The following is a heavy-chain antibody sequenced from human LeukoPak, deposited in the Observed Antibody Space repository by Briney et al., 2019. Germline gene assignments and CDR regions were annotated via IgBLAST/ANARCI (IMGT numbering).Heavy chain of an antibody. CDR2: INPNSGGT. CDR1: GHTFTSYY. D-gene: IGHD3-10*01. Sequence: GASVKVSCKASGHTFTSYYMHWVRQAPGQGLEWMGWINPNSGGTNYAQKFQGRVTMTRDTSISTAYMELSRLRSDDTAVYYCAREGPGSHTVDYWGQGTLVTVSS. CDR3: AREGPGSHTVDY. J-gene: IGHJ4*02. V-gene: IGHV1-2*02.